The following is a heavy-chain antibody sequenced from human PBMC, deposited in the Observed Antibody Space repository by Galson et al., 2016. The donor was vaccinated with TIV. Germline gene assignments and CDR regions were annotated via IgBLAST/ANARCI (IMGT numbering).Heavy chain of an antibody. CDR1: GISVSRYW. J-gene: IGHJ4*02. Sequence: SLRLSCAVSGISVSRYWLGWVRQAPGKGLEWVANIKYDASEKYHVDSVRGRFTISRDNAKNSVFLQMNSLSAEDTAVYYCASFEFQFPFQYWGQGTLVAVSS. CDR3: ASFEFQFPFQY. D-gene: IGHD3-9*01. V-gene: IGHV3-7*03. CDR2: IKYDASEK.